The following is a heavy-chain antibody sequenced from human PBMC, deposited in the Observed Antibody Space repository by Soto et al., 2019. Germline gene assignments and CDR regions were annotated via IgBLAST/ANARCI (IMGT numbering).Heavy chain of an antibody. CDR3: ARSATVTRGWFDP. V-gene: IGHV1-2*04. CDR1: GYTFTGYY. D-gene: IGHD4-4*01. CDR2: INPNSGGT. J-gene: IGHJ5*02. Sequence: ASVKVSCKASGYTFTGYYMHWVRQAPGQGLEWMGWINPNSGGTNYAQKFQGWVTMTRDTSIGTAYMELSRLRSDDTAVYYCARSATVTRGWFDPWGQGTLVTVSS.